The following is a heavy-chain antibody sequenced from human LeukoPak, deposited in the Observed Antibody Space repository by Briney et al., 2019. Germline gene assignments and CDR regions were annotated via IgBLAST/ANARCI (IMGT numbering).Heavy chain of an antibody. CDR2: TTAYNDNT. CDR3: ARALLWFGEPSHIDY. J-gene: IGHJ4*02. V-gene: IGHV1-18*01. Sequence: ASVKVSCKAFGYTFTSYGISWERQAPGQGLGWMGWTTAYNDNTNYAQKLQGRVTMTTDTSTSTAYMELRSLRSDDTAVYYCARALLWFGEPSHIDYWGQGTLVTVSS. D-gene: IGHD3-10*01. CDR1: GYTFTSYG.